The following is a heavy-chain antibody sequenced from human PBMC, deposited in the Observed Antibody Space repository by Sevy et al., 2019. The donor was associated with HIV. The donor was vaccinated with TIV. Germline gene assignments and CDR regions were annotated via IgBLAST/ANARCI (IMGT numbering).Heavy chain of an antibody. D-gene: IGHD4-17*01. Sequence: GGSLRLSCAASGFIFSSYEMNWVRQAPGKGLEWVSYIDHSGTTVYYSDSVKGRFTISRDNARNRLSLQMNSLRAEDTAVYYCARDLPPSATTVAHFDRWGQGTLVTVSS. CDR2: IDHSGTTV. J-gene: IGHJ4*02. CDR1: GFIFSSYE. CDR3: ARDLPPSATTVAHFDR. V-gene: IGHV3-48*03.